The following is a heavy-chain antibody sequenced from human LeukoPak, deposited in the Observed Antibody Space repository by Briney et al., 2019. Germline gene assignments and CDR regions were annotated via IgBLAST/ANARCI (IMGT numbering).Heavy chain of an antibody. CDR3: ARGKTRRGYCSSIECYNLYYSYMDV. V-gene: IGHV4-34*01. J-gene: IGHJ6*03. Sequence: KPSETLSLTCAVYGESFSGSSWSWIRQPPGKGLEWIGEIDHGGSTNYNPSLKSRVTISVDTSKNQFSLKLNSVTAADTAVYYCARGKTRRGYCSSIECYNLYYSYMDVWGRGTTVTVS. D-gene: IGHD2-2*01. CDR1: GESFSGSS. CDR2: IDHGGST.